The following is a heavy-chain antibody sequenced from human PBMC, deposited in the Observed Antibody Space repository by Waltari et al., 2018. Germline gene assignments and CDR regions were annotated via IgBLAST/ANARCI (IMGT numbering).Heavy chain of an antibody. CDR1: GGTFSSYA. CDR3: AATSSGYYLVGLFCFDY. D-gene: IGHD3-22*01. Sequence: QVQLVQSGAEVKKPGSSVKVSCKASGGTFSSYAISWVRQAPGQGLEWMGGIIPIFGTANYAQKFQGRVTITADKSTSTAYMELSSLRSEDTAVYYCAATSSGYYLVGLFCFDYWGQGTLVTVSS. J-gene: IGHJ4*02. V-gene: IGHV1-69*14. CDR2: IIPIFGTA.